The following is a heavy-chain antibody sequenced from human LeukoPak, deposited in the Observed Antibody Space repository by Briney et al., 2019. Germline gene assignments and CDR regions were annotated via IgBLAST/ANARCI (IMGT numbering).Heavy chain of an antibody. CDR2: IIPILGIA. J-gene: IGHJ6*03. Sequence: SVKVSRKASGGTFSSYAISWVRQAPGQGLEWMGRIIPILGIANYAQKFQGRVTITADKSTSTAYMELSSLRSEDTAVYYCARVRYQLRRGDYMDVWGKGSTVTVSS. CDR3: ARVRYQLRRGDYMDV. CDR1: GGTFSSYA. D-gene: IGHD2-2*01. V-gene: IGHV1-69*04.